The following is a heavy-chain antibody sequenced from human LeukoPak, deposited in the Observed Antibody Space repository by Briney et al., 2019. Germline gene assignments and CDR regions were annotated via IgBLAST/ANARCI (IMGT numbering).Heavy chain of an antibody. CDR2: IYQTGNT. CDR3: ARHEFASPFDS. D-gene: IGHD2-21*01. J-gene: IGHJ4*02. Sequence: TSETLSLTCAVYGGSFSGYYWSWIRQPPGKGLEWITYIYQTGNTDYNPSLKSRVTISLDTSKNQFSLQLSSVTAADTAVYYCARHEFASPFDSWGQGTLVTVSS. CDR1: GGSFSGYY. V-gene: IGHV4-59*08.